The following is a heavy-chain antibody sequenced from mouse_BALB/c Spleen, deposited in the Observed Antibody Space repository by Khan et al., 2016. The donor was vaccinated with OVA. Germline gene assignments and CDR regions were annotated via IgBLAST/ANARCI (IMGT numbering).Heavy chain of an antibody. Sequence: VQLVESGPGLVAPSQSLSITCTVSGFSLTGFGVNWVRQPPGKGLEWLGMIWGDGSTDYNSALKSRLNLSKDNSKSQVFLKMNSLQNNDTARYYCARAYYGNYREAMDYWGQGTSVTVSS. CDR1: GFSLTGFG. CDR3: ARAYYGNYREAMDY. D-gene: IGHD2-10*01. J-gene: IGHJ4*01. CDR2: IWGDGST. V-gene: IGHV2-6-7*01.